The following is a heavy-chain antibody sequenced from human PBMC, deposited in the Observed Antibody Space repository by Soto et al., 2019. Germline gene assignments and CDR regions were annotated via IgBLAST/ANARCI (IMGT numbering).Heavy chain of an antibody. D-gene: IGHD3-10*01. CDR3: ARDSFYGSGNYYGIAV. J-gene: IGHJ6*02. CDR1: GGSISSGDYY. V-gene: IGHV4-30-4*01. CDR2: IYYSGST. Sequence: QVQLQESGPGLVTPSQTLSLTCTVSGGSISSGDYYWSWIRQPPGKGLEWIGYIYYSGSTYYNPSLKSRVTISVDTSKNQFSLKLSSVTAADTAVDYCARDSFYGSGNYYGIAVWGQGTTVTVSS.